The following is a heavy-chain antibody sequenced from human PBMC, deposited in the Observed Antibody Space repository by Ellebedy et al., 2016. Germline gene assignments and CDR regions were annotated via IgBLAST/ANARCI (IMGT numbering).Heavy chain of an antibody. J-gene: IGHJ4*02. CDR3: ARDGPHSYGPDFDS. Sequence: GSLRLSXDVSGGSLTSSDSHWGWIRQPPGKGLEWIGSIDYSGSSYYNPSLKSRVAISLDTSKNYFSLRLSSVIAADTAVYYCARDGPHSYGPDFDSWGQGTLVTVSS. D-gene: IGHD5-18*01. CDR1: GGSLTSSDSH. V-gene: IGHV4-39*07. CDR2: IDYSGSS.